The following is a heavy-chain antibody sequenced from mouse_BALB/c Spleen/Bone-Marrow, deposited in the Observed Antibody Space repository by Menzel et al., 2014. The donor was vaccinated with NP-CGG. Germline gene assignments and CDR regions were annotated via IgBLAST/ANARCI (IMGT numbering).Heavy chain of an antibody. CDR2: FYPGSGSI. Sequence: VQLQQSGAELVKPGASVKLSCMASGYTFTEYIIHWVKQRSGQGLEWIGWFYPGSGSIKYNEKFKDKATLTADKSSSTVYMELSRLTSEDSAVYFRARHEDYGSSYYYAMDYWGQGTSVTVSS. J-gene: IGHJ4*01. CDR1: GYTFTEYI. D-gene: IGHD1-1*01. CDR3: ARHEDYGSSYYYAMDY. V-gene: IGHV1-62-2*01.